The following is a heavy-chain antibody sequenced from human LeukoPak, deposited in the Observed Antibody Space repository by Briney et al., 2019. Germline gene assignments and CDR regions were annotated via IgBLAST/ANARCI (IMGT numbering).Heavy chain of an antibody. J-gene: IGHJ4*02. CDR2: IAWNSGNT. V-gene: IGHV3-9*01. Sequence: GGALRLSCAASGFTFDNYAMHWVRQAPGKGLEGVSGIAWNSGNTGFADSVKGRFTISRDNAENSLSLQMNSLTPEDTAFYFCAKDMNSYGSGSSYNPWGPFDSWGQGTLVTVSS. D-gene: IGHD3-10*01. CDR1: GFTFDNYA. CDR3: AKDMNSYGSGSSYNPWGPFDS.